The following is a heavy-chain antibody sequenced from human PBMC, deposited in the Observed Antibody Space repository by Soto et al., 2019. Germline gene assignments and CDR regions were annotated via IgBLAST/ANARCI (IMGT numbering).Heavy chain of an antibody. CDR2: IIPIFGTA. CDR1: GGTFSSYA. V-gene: IGHV1-69*06. Sequence: ASVKVSCKASGGTFSSYAISWVRQAPGQGLEWMGGIIPIFGTANYAQKFQGRVTITADKSTSTAYMELSSLRSEDTAVYYCARDLKTDYYDSSGYPNNWFDPWGQGTLVTVSS. J-gene: IGHJ5*02. D-gene: IGHD3-22*01. CDR3: ARDLKTDYYDSSGYPNNWFDP.